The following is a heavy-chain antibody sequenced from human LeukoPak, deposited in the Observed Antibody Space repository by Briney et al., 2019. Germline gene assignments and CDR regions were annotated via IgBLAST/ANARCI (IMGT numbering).Heavy chain of an antibody. CDR2: IGGGGGDT. Sequence: GGSLRLSCAALSGFTFHNYAMTWVRPAPGEGLEWVSTIGGGGGDTYYADSVKGRFTISRDNPKNTLYLQMNSLRADDTAVYFCAKAVRGYLWYFDYWGQGTLVSVSS. J-gene: IGHJ4*02. CDR3: AKAVRGYLWYFDY. D-gene: IGHD2-21*01. V-gene: IGHV3-23*01. CDR1: GFTFHNYA.